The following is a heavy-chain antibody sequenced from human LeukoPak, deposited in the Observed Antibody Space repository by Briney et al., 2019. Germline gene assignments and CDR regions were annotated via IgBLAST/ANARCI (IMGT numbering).Heavy chain of an antibody. V-gene: IGHV7-4-1*02. Sequence: ASVRVSCKASGYTFTSYAMNWVRQAPGQGLEWMGWINTNTGNPTYAQGFTGRFVFSLDTSFSTAYLQISSLKAEDTAVYYCARTTSSWYVDYWGQGTLVTVSS. CDR3: ARTTSSWYVDY. J-gene: IGHJ4*02. D-gene: IGHD6-13*01. CDR1: GYTFTSYA. CDR2: INTNTGNP.